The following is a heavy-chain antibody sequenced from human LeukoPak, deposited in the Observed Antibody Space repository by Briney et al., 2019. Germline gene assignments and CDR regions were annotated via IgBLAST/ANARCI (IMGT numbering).Heavy chain of an antibody. CDR1: GGSFSGYY. Sequence: SETLSLTCAVYGGSFSGYYWSWIRQPPGKGLEWIGEINHSGSTNYNPSLKSRVTISVDTSKNQFSLKLSSVTAADTVVYYCARGYCSSTSCYTNSNYGVDYWGQGTLVTVSS. V-gene: IGHV4-34*01. J-gene: IGHJ4*02. CDR3: ARGYCSSTSCYTNSNYGVDY. D-gene: IGHD2-2*02. CDR2: INHSGST.